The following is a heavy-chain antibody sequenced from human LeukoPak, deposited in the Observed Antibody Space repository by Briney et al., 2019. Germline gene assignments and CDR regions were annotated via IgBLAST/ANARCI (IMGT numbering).Heavy chain of an antibody. CDR3: ARAKRGFWSGYSHYYFDY. Sequence: ETLSLTCTVSGYSISSGYYWGWIRPPPGKGLEWVSGINWNGGSTGYADSVKGRFTISRDNAKNSLYLQMNSLRAEDTALYYCARAKRGFWSGYSHYYFDYWGQGTLVTVSS. D-gene: IGHD3-3*01. CDR1: GYSISSGYY. V-gene: IGHV3-20*04. J-gene: IGHJ4*02. CDR2: INWNGGST.